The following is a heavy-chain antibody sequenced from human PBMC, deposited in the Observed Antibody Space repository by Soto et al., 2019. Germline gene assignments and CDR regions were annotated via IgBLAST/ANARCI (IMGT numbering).Heavy chain of an antibody. CDR2: IYISGST. CDR3: VRGLWFGQLYADL. Sequence: EAQLVESGGGLVQPGGSLRLSCAASGFSVSSTYMSWVRQAPGNGLEWVSVIYISGSTRYADSLRGRFTNSTQNSENTLFLQLMSLRHEDTAVYYCVRGLWFGQLYADLWGQGTVVTISS. D-gene: IGHD3-10*01. J-gene: IGHJ5*02. CDR1: GFSVSSTY. V-gene: IGHV3-53*04.